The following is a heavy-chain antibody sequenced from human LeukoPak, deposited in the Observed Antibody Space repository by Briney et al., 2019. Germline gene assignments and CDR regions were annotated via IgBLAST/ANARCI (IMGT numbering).Heavy chain of an antibody. CDR1: GFTFSSYS. J-gene: IGHJ4*02. CDR3: ASSISCLL. D-gene: IGHD2-15*01. V-gene: IGHV3-21*01. Sequence: GGSLRLSCAASGFTFSSYSMNWVRQAPGKGLEWVSSISSSSSYIYYADSVKGRFTISRDNAKNTLYLQMSSLRAEDTAVYYCASSISCLLRGQGTLVTVSS. CDR2: ISSSSSYI.